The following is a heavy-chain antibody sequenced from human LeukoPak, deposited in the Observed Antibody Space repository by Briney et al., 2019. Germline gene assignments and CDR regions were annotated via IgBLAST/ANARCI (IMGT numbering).Heavy chain of an antibody. D-gene: IGHD6-13*01. CDR3: ARDPGIAAAEVKNPDYYYYMDV. J-gene: IGHJ6*03. CDR2: IWYDGSNK. V-gene: IGHV3-33*01. CDR1: GFTFSSYG. Sequence: PGRSLRLSCAASGFTFSSYGMHWVRQAPGKGLEWVAVIWYDGSNKYYADSVKGRFTISRDNSKNTLYLQMNSLRAEDTAVYYCARDPGIAAAEVKNPDYYYYMDVWGKGITVTVSS.